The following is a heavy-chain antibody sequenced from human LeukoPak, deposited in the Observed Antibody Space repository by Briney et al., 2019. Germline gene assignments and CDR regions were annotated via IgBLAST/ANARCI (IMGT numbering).Heavy chain of an antibody. D-gene: IGHD3-22*01. J-gene: IGHJ4*02. CDR1: GFTFSSYA. CDR2: ISYDGSNK. CDR3: ARVHYYDSSGFDY. Sequence: GGSLRLSCAASGFTFSSYAMHWVRQAPGKGLEWVAVISYDGSNKYYADSVKGRFTISRDNSKNTLYLQMNSLRAEDTAVYYCARVHYYDSSGFDYWGQGTLVTVSS. V-gene: IGHV3-30*04.